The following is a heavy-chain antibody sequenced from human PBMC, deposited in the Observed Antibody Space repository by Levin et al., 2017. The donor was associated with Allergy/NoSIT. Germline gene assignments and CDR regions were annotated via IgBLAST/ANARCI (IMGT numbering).Heavy chain of an antibody. CDR2: ISYDGSNK. CDR1: GFTFSSYA. J-gene: IGHJ5*02. CDR3: ARDFYDYGDYLPHNWFDP. V-gene: IGHV3-30-3*01. D-gene: IGHD4-17*01. Sequence: GGSLRLSCAASGFTFSSYAMHWVRQAPGKGLEWVAVISYDGSNKYYADSVKGRFTISRDNSKNTLYLQMNSLRAEDTAVYYCARDFYDYGDYLPHNWFDPWGQGTLVTVSS.